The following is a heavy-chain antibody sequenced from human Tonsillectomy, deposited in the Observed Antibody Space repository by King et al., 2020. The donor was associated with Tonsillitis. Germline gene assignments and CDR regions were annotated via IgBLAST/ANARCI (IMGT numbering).Heavy chain of an antibody. J-gene: IGHJ4*02. CDR2: IWSDGSNK. CDR1: GFTFSSYG. D-gene: IGHD3-22*01. CDR3: ARDRGQVSAWLYYFDL. Sequence: QVQLVESGGGVVQPGRSLRLSCAASGFTFSSYGMHWVRQAPGKGLEWVAVIWSDGSNKYYADSVKGRFTVSRDNSKNTLYLQMNSLRAEDTAVYYCARDRGQVSAWLYYFDLWGQGTLVTVSS. V-gene: IGHV3-33*01.